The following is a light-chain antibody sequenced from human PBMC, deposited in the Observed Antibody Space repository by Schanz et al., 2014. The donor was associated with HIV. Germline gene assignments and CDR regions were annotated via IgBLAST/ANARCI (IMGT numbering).Light chain of an antibody. Sequence: EVVLTQSPGTLSLSPGERATLSCSASQSVGSNYLAWYQQKPGQGPRLLIYGASSRATGIPDRFPGSGSGTDFTLTISRLEPEDFAVYYCQQYGGSPRTFGQGTKVEI. CDR3: QQYGGSPRT. CDR1: QSVGSNY. V-gene: IGKV3-20*01. J-gene: IGKJ1*01. CDR2: GAS.